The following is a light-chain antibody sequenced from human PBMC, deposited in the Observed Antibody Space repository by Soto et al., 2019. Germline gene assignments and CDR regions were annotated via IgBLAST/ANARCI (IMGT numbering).Light chain of an antibody. CDR2: AAS. CDR1: QGITNW. V-gene: IGKV1-12*01. J-gene: IGKJ4*01. Sequence: DIQMTQPPSSVSASVGDRVSIPCRASQGITNWLAWYQQKPGKAPNPLIYAASGLPSGVPSRSSGSGSGTESTLTISSLQSEDFAVYYCQQYNKWPLTVGGGTKVVI. CDR3: QQYNKWPLT.